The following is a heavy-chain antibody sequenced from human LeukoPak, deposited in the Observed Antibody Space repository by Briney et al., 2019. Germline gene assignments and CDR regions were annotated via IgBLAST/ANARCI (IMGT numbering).Heavy chain of an antibody. Sequence: ASVKVSCKTSGYSENFYGITWVRQVAGQGLEWMGWISAQHGQTEYAPNSQDRVTMTTDTYTNTAYMELRSLRSDDTAVYYCARGGAHILLMGYAENWFDPWGQGTLVTVSS. CDR2: ISAQHGQT. V-gene: IGHV1-18*01. CDR1: GYSENFYG. CDR3: ARGGAHILLMGYAENWFDP. D-gene: IGHD2-8*01. J-gene: IGHJ5*02.